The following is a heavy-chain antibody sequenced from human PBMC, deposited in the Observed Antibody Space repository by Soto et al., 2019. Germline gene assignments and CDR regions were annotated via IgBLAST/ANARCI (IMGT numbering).Heavy chain of an antibody. CDR1: GGSISSGGYY. Sequence: SETLSLTCTVSGGSISSGGYYWSWIRQHPGKGLEWIGYIYYSGSTYYNPSLKSGVTISVDTSKNQFSLKLSSVTAADTAVYYCARDCSSTSCSRPYGMDVWGQGTTVTVSS. CDR3: ARDCSSTSCSRPYGMDV. D-gene: IGHD2-2*01. J-gene: IGHJ6*02. CDR2: IYYSGST. V-gene: IGHV4-31*03.